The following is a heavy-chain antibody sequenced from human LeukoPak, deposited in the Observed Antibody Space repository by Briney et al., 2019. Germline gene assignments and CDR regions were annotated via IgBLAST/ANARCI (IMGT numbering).Heavy chain of an antibody. D-gene: IGHD3-22*01. CDR3: ARDGKDSMIVVVTAEYFQH. V-gene: IGHV3-21*01. CDR1: GFTFSSYT. CDR2: ISSSSSYI. J-gene: IGHJ1*01. Sequence: PGGSLRLSCAASGFTFSSYTMNWVRQAPGKGLEWASSISSSSSYIYYADSVRGRFTISRDNAKNSLYLQMDSLRAEDTAVYYCARDGKDSMIVVVTAEYFQHWGQGTLVTVSS.